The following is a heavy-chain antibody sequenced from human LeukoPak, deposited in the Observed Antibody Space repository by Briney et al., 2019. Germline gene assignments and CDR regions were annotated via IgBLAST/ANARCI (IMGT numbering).Heavy chain of an antibody. CDR2: IYSGGST. J-gene: IGHJ6*02. D-gene: IGHD3-10*01. V-gene: IGHV3-66*02. CDR1: GFTVSSNY. Sequence: GGSLRLSCAASGFTVSSNYMSWVRQAPGKGLEWVSVIYSGGSTYYADSVKGRFTISRDNSKNTLYLQMNSPRAEDTAVYYCARGPPLFGEHYYYYGMDVWGRGTTVTVSS. CDR3: ARGPPLFGEHYYYYGMDV.